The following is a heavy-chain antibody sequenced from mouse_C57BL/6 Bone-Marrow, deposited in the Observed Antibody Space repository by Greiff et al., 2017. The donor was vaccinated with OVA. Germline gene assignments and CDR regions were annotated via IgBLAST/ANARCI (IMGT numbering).Heavy chain of an antibody. CDR1: GFNIKDDY. Sequence: EVQLQQSGAELVRPGASVKLSCTASGFNIKDDYMHWVKQRPEQGLEWIGWIDPENGDTEYASKFQGKATITADTSSNTAYLQLSSLTSEDTAVYYCTTSGYDGDFDYWGQGTTLTVSS. D-gene: IGHD2-2*01. J-gene: IGHJ2*01. CDR2: IDPENGDT. V-gene: IGHV14-4*01. CDR3: TTSGYDGDFDY.